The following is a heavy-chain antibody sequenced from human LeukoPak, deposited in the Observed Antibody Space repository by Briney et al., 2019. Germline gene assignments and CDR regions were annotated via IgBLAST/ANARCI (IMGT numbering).Heavy chain of an antibody. CDR3: AITLLWFGELSD. D-gene: IGHD3-10*01. CDR1: GYTFTGYY. CDR2: TNPNSGGT. V-gene: IGHV1-2*04. Sequence: EASVKVSCKASGYTFTGYYMHWVRQAPGQGLEWMGWTNPNSGGTNYAQKFQGWVTMTRDTSISTAYMELSRLRSDDTAVYYCAITLLWFGELSDWGQGTLVTVSS. J-gene: IGHJ4*02.